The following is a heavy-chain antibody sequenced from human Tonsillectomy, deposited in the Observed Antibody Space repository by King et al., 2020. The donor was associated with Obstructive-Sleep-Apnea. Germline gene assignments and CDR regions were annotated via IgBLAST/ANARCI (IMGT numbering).Heavy chain of an antibody. CDR1: GFTFSNYV. V-gene: IGHV3-64D*06. D-gene: IGHD3-3*01. J-gene: IGHJ3*02. CDR2: ISKNGGTT. CDR3: VKEMGFWSGKPRRAFDI. Sequence: VQLVQSGGGLVQPGGSLRLSCSASGFTFSNYVLHWVRQAPGKGLEYVSGISKNGGTTYYADSVKGRFTISRDNSKNTVFLQMSSLRVEDTAVYHCVKEMGFWSGKPRRAFDIWGQGTMVSVSS.